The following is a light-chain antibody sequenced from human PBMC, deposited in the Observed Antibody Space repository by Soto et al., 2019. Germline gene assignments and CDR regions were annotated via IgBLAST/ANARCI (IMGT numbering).Light chain of an antibody. Sequence: QSALTQPASVSGSPGQSITISCTGTSSDVGGYNFVSWYQQHPGKAPKLMIFEVNNRPSGVSNRFSGYKSGNTASLTISGLQAEDEADYYCSSWTSSTTQVFGGGTQLTVL. CDR2: EVN. J-gene: IGLJ2*01. CDR1: SSDVGGYNF. V-gene: IGLV2-14*01. CDR3: SSWTSSTTQV.